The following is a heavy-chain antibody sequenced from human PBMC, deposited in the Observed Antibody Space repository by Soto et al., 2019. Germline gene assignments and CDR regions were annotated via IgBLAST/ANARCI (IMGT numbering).Heavy chain of an antibody. Sequence: SETLSLTCTVSGGSISSSSYYWGWIRQPPGKGLEWIGSIYYSGSTYYNPSLKSRVTISVDTSKNQFSLKLSSVTAADTAVYYCARMDNEYSSSSWFDPWGQGTLVTVSS. CDR2: IYYSGST. V-gene: IGHV4-39*01. J-gene: IGHJ5*02. CDR1: GGSISSSSYY. CDR3: ARMDNEYSSSSWFDP. D-gene: IGHD6-6*01.